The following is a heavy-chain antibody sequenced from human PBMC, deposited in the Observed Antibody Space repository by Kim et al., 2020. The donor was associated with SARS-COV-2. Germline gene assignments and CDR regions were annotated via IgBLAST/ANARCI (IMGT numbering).Heavy chain of an antibody. J-gene: IGHJ6*02. V-gene: IGHV1-69*13. D-gene: IGHD2-2*01. CDR2: IIPIFGTA. CDR3: ARWKSSRAPRGGLYYYGMEV. Sequence: SVKVSCKASGGTFSSYAISWVRQAPGQGLEWMGGIIPIFGTANYAQKFQGRVTITADESTSTAYMELSNLRSEDTAVYYCARWKSSRAPRGGLYYYGMEVWGHGATVTVSS. CDR1: GGTFSSYA.